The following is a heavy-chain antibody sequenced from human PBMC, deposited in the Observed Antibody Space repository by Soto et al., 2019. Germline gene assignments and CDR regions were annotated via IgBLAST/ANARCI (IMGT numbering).Heavy chain of an antibody. D-gene: IGHD3-10*01. CDR2: MNPNSGNT. CDR3: ARSFMVRGVIMGY. J-gene: IGHJ4*02. V-gene: IGHV1-8*01. CDR1: GYTFTSYD. Sequence: GASVKVSCKASGYTFTSYDINWVRQATGQGLEWMGWMNPNSGNTGYAQKFQGRVTMTRNTSISTAYMELSSLRPEDTAVYYCARSFMVRGVIMGYWGQGTLVTVSS.